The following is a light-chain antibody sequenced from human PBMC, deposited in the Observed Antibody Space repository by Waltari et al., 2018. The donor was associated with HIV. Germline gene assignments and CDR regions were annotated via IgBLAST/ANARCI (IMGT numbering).Light chain of an antibody. CDR1: QSISSW. CDR3: QHYNTYPWT. CDR2: KSS. J-gene: IGKJ1*01. V-gene: IGKV1-5*03. Sequence: IQMTQSPSTLSASVGDRVTITCRASQSISSWLAWYQQKPGKAPKLLIYKSSSLETGVPSRFSGSGSGTEFTLTISSLQPDDCATYYCQHYNTYPWTFGQGTKVEIK.